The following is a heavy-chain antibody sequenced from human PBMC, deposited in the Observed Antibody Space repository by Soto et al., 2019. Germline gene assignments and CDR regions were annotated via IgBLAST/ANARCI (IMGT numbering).Heavy chain of an antibody. D-gene: IGHD1-26*01. CDR1: GYIFTGNY. V-gene: IGHV1-69*13. CDR3: ARVKGRTPYYGMDV. CDR2: IIPICGTA. J-gene: IGHJ6*02. Sequence: SVKVSCKASGYIFTGNYMNWVRQAPGQGLEWMGGIIPICGTANYAQKFQGRVTITADESTSTAYMELSSLRPEDTAVYYCARVKGRTPYYGMDVWGQGTTVTVSS.